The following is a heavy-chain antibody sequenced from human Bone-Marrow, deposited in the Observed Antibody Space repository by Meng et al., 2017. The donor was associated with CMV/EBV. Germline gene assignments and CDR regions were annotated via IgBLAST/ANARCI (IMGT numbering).Heavy chain of an antibody. D-gene: IGHD2-15*01. CDR2: IYPGDSDT. CDR1: GYSFSTYW. V-gene: IGHV5-51*01. Sequence: GESLKISCQGSGYSFSTYWIGWVRQMPGKGLEWMGIIYPGDSDTRYSPSFQGQVTISADRSISTAYLQWSSLKASDTAIYYCARRDIKSSNPGYFEFWGQGTLVTVPS. CDR3: ARRDIKSSNPGYFEF. J-gene: IGHJ4*02.